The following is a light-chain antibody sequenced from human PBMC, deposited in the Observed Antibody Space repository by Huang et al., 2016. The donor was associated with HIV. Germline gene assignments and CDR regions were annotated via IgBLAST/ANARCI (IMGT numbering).Light chain of an antibody. CDR3: QQTYSTAIT. CDR1: QRISTY. V-gene: IGKV1-39*01. CDR2: AAS. J-gene: IGKJ5*01. Sequence: DIQMTQSPSSLSASVGDRVTITCRASQRISTYLNWYQQKPGKAPKLLIFAASTLQSGVPSTFSGSGSGTYFTLTISSLQPEDFATYYCQQTYSTAITFGQGTRLEIK.